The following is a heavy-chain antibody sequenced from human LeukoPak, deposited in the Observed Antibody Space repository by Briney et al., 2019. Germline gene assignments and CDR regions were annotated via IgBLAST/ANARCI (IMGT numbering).Heavy chain of an antibody. CDR3: ARGAYAAAGPGDY. CDR2: IYHSGST. Sequence: SGTLSLTCAVSGGSISSSNWWSWVRQPPGKGLEWIGEIYHSGSTNYNPSLKSRVTISVDKSKNQVSLKLNSVTAEDTAVYYCARGAYAAAGPGDYWGQGTLVTVSS. J-gene: IGHJ4*02. CDR1: GGSISSSNW. D-gene: IGHD6-13*01. V-gene: IGHV4-4*02.